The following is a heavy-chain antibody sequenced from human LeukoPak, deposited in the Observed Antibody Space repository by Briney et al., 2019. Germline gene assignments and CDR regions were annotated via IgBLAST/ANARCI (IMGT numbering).Heavy chain of an antibody. CDR3: ARDPAPTDGYXTWYXXYGXDV. D-gene: IGHD5-24*01. V-gene: IGHV1-2*04. Sequence: ASVKVSCKASGYTFTCYYMHWVRQAPGQGLEWMGWINPNSGGTNYAQKFQGWVTTTRDTSISTAYMELSRLRSDDTAVYYCARDPAPTDGYXTWYXXYGXDVWGQXXXXXVSS. J-gene: IGHJ6*02. CDR2: INPNSGGT. CDR1: GYTFTCYY.